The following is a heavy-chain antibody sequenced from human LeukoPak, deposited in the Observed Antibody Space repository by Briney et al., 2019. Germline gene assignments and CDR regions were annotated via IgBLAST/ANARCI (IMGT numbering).Heavy chain of an antibody. CDR2: ISRNSGSI. D-gene: IGHD1-26*01. CDR1: GFTFGNYG. Sequence: GGSLRLSCAASGFTFGNYGMHWVRQAPGKGLEWVSGISRNSGSIGYADSVKGRSTISRDNAKNSLYLQVNSLRADDTALYYCAKEGAHGSGFDRWGQGTMVTVSS. CDR3: AKEGAHGSGFDR. V-gene: IGHV3-9*01. J-gene: IGHJ3*02.